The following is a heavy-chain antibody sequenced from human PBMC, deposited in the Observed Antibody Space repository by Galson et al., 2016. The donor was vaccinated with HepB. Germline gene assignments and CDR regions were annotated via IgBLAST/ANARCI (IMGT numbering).Heavy chain of an antibody. D-gene: IGHD3-22*01. CDR3: AKARPITMIVVLGEADFDY. CDR1: GFTFSYYA. CDR2: ISGSGGSP. V-gene: IGHV3-23*01. J-gene: IGHJ4*02. Sequence: SLRLSCAASGFTFSYYAMSWVRQAPGKGLEWVSAISGSGGSPYYADSVKGRFTISRDNSKNTLYLQMNSLRAEDTAVYYCAKARPITMIVVLGEADFDYWGQGTLVTVSS.